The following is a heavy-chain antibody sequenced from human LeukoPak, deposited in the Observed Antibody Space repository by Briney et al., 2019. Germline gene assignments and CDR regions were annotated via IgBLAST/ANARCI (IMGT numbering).Heavy chain of an antibody. J-gene: IGHJ4*02. D-gene: IGHD6-13*01. Sequence: GGSLRLSCTASGFAFITYAMSWVRQAPGKGLEWVSAISVTSVIYYADSVKGRFTISRGNAKNSLYLQMNSLRAEDTAVYYCARVGSAAVDYWGQGTLVTVSS. CDR2: ISVTSVI. CDR1: GFAFITYA. V-gene: IGHV3-69-1*01. CDR3: ARVGSAAVDY.